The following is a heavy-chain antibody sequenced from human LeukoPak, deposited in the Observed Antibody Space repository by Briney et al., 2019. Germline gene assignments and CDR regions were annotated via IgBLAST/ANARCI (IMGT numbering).Heavy chain of an antibody. J-gene: IGHJ4*02. CDR2: ISYTGST. D-gene: IGHD3-10*01. CDR3: ARHVRVGKCFGELLEATYYFDY. V-gene: IGHV4-59*08. CDR1: GGSISSYY. Sequence: SDPLSLTCTVSGGSISSYYWNWIRQPTGKALEWIGYISYTGSTIYNPPLKSRVTISVDTSKNQFSMTLSSVTAADTAVYYCARHVRVGKCFGELLEATYYFDYWGQGTLVTVSS.